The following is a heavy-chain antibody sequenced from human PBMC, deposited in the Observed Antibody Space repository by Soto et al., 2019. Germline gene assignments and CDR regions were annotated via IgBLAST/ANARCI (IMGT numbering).Heavy chain of an antibody. V-gene: IGHV4-34*01. D-gene: IGHD3-10*01. CDR2: INHSGST. Sequence: QVQLQQWGAGLLKPSETLSLTCAVYGGSFSGYYWSWIRQPPGKGLEWIGEINHSGSTNYNPSLKSRVTISVDTSKNQFSLKLSSVTAADTAVYYCARTLRPMMVRGTNWFDPWGQGTLVTVSS. J-gene: IGHJ5*02. CDR1: GGSFSGYY. CDR3: ARTLRPMMVRGTNWFDP.